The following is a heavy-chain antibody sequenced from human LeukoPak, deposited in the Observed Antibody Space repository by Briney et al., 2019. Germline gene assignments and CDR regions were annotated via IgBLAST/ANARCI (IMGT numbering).Heavy chain of an antibody. CDR1: GFTFSNYW. Sequence: GGSLRLSCAASGFTFSNYWMSWVRQAPGKGLEWVANIKQHGSEKYYVDSVKGRFTISRDNAKNSLYLQMNSLRAEDTAVYYCARGGGGYYDSSGYFDYWGQGTLVTVSS. J-gene: IGHJ4*02. D-gene: IGHD3-22*01. CDR2: IKQHGSEK. V-gene: IGHV3-7*01. CDR3: ARGGGGYYDSSGYFDY.